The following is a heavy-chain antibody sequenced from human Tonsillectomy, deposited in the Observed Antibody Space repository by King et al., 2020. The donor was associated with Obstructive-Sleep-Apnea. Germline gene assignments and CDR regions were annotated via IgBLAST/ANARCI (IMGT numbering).Heavy chain of an antibody. D-gene: IGHD2-8*02. CDR3: ARALRKVVYASGDGMDV. Sequence: VQLVESGGGLVQPGGSLRLSCAASGFSFTSHSMNWVRQAPGKGLEWVSYISGSSSTIYYADSVKGRFTISRDNAKNLLYLQMNSLRAEDTAVYYCARALRKVVYASGDGMDVWGQGTTVTVSS. V-gene: IGHV3-48*04. J-gene: IGHJ6*02. CDR1: GFSFTSHS. CDR2: ISGSSSTI.